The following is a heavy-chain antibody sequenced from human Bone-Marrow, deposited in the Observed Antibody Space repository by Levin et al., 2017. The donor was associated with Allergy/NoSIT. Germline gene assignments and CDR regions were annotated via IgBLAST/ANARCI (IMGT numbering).Heavy chain of an antibody. D-gene: IGHD3-10*01. Sequence: ASVKVSCKASGYSFSDYGISWVRQAPGQGPEWLGWISGYSRKTNYAQKFQGRVTMTTDRSTPTAYMELTNLRSDDTGVYYCARIWTDFYGSGSYRSDYWGQGTLVTVSS. CDR1: GYSFSDYG. CDR3: ARIWTDFYGSGSYRSDY. V-gene: IGHV1-18*04. J-gene: IGHJ4*02. CDR2: ISGYSRKT.